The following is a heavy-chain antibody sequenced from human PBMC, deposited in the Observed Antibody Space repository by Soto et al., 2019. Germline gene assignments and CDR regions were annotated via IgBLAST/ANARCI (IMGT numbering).Heavy chain of an antibody. V-gene: IGHV3-30*03. CDR3: AANPDWWELLMDV. CDR1: GFTFSSYG. J-gene: IGHJ6*02. Sequence: QVQLVESGGGVVQPGRSRILSCAASGFTFSSYGMHWVRQAPGKGLEWVAVISYDGSNKYYADSVKGRFTISRDNSKNTLYLQMNRLRAEETAVYYCAANPDWWELLMDVWGQGTTVTVSS. D-gene: IGHD1-26*01. CDR2: ISYDGSNK.